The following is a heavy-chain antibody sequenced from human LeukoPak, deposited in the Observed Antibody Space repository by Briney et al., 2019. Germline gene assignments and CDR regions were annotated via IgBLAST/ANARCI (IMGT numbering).Heavy chain of an antibody. CDR1: GGSISSYY. CDR2: IYYSGST. D-gene: IGHD4-17*01. Sequence: SETLSLTCTVSGGSISSYYWSWIRQPPGKGLEWIGYIYYSGSTNYNPSLKSRVTISVDKSKNQFSLKLSSVTAADTAVYYCASYGETTYFDYWGQGTLVTVSS. V-gene: IGHV4-59*12. J-gene: IGHJ4*02. CDR3: ASYGETTYFDY.